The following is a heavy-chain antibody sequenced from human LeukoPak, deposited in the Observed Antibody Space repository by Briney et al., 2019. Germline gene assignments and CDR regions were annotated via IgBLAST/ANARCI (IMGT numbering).Heavy chain of an antibody. V-gene: IGHV4-39*01. CDR3: AREGYCSGGSCYWVI. Sequence: SDTLSLTCTVSGGSISTSRYYWGWIRQPPGKGLEWFGSTYYSGSTYYNPSLKSRVTISVYTSKNQFSLKLSSVTAADTAVYYCAREGYCSGGSCYWVIWGQGTMVTVSS. CDR1: GGSISTSRYY. D-gene: IGHD2-15*01. J-gene: IGHJ3*02. CDR2: TYYSGST.